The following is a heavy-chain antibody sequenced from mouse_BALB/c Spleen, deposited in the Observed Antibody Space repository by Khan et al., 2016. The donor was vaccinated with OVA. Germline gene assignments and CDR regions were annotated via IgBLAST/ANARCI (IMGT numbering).Heavy chain of an antibody. J-gene: IGHJ2*01. Sequence: EVQLQQSGTVLARPGASVKMSCKASGYSFTSYWMHWVKQRPGQGLEWIGAIYPGNSDTRYNQKFKGKATLTAVTSASTAYMELSSLTDEDSAVDSCTRSYDSYYLDYWGQGTTLTVAS. V-gene: IGHV1-5*01. CDR1: GYSFTSYW. CDR2: IYPGNSDT. D-gene: IGHD2-4*01. CDR3: TRSYDSYYLDY.